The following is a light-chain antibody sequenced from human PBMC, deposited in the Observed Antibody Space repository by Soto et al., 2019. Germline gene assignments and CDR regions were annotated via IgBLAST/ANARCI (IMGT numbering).Light chain of an antibody. J-gene: IGLJ2*01. CDR1: KLGDKY. Sequence: SSELTQPPSVSVSPGQTVSITCSGDKLGDKYACWFQQKPGQSPVLVIYQDRRRPSGIPERFSGSNSGNTATLTISGTQAMDEADYYCQAWDSSTAVFGGGTKLTVL. CDR2: QDR. CDR3: QAWDSSTAV. V-gene: IGLV3-1*01.